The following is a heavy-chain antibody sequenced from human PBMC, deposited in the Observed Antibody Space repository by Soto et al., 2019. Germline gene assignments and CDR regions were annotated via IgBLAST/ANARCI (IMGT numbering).Heavy chain of an antibody. CDR2: ISAYNGNT. J-gene: IGHJ5*02. D-gene: IGHD3-22*01. Sequence: ASVKVSCKASVYTFTSYGISWVRQAPGQGLEWMGWISAYNGNTNYAQKLQGRVTMTTDTSTSTAYMELRSLRSDDTAVYYCARVKTSGYHNWFDPWGQGTLVTVSS. CDR1: VYTFTSYG. CDR3: ARVKTSGYHNWFDP. V-gene: IGHV1-18*01.